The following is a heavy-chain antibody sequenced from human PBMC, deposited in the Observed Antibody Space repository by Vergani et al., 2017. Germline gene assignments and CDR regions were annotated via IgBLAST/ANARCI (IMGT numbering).Heavy chain of an antibody. CDR3: AKDPSSPTVTSDYYYYYGMDV. CDR1: GFTFSSYG. CDR2: ISYDGSNK. D-gene: IGHD4-11*01. Sequence: QVQLVESGGGVVQPGRSLRLSCAASGFTFSSYGMHWVRQAPGKGLEWVAVISYDGSNKYYADSAKGRFTISRDNSKNTLYLQMNSLRAEDTAVYYCAKDPSSPTVTSDYYYYYGMDVWGQGTTVTVSS. J-gene: IGHJ6*02. V-gene: IGHV3-30*18.